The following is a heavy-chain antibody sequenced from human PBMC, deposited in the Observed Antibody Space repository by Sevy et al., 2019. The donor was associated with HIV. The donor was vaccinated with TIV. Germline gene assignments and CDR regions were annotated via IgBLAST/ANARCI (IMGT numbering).Heavy chain of an antibody. CDR2: IYYSGNT. D-gene: IGHD2-15*01. CDR3: ATRLGYCSGSSCYPPEYFHH. J-gene: IGHJ1*01. Sequence: SETLSLTCIVSVGSISSSSYYWGWIRQPPGKGLEWIGSIYYSGNTYYNPSLKSRVTISVDTSKKQFSLKLSSVTAADTAVYYCATRLGYCSGSSCYPPEYFHHWGQGTLVTVSS. V-gene: IGHV4-39*01. CDR1: VGSISSSSYY.